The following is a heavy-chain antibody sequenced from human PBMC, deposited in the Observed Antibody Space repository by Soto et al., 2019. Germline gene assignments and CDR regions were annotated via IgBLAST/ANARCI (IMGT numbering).Heavy chain of an antibody. J-gene: IGHJ5*02. D-gene: IGHD3-10*01. CDR3: ALTYYGSGSYYNVRWFDP. CDR2: IYWDDDK. CDR1: GFSLSTSGVG. V-gene: IGHV2-5*02. Sequence: QITLKESGPTLEKPTQTLTLTCTFSGFSLSTSGVGVGWIRQPPGKALEWLALIYWDDDKRYSPSLKSRLTITKDTSKNQVVLTMTNMDPVDTATYYCALTYYGSGSYYNVRWFDPWGQGTLVTVSS.